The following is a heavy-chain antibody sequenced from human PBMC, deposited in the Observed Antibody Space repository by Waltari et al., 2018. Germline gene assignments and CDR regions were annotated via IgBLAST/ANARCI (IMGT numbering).Heavy chain of an antibody. D-gene: IGHD1-26*01. V-gene: IGHV4-59*01. J-gene: IGHJ4*02. CDR3: ARVRYSGNYYYFDS. CDR1: GVSISRLY. Sequence: QVQLQESGPGLVKPSETLSLTCTVSGVSISRLYWSWIRQPPGTGLEWIGYIYSSGSTYYNPSLQSRVTISVDTSKSHVSLTLTSVTAADTAVYYCARVRYSGNYYYFDSWGRGTLVTVSS. CDR2: IYSSGST.